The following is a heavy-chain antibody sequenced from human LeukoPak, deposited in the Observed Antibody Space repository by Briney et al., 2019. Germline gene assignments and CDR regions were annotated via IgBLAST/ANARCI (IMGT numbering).Heavy chain of an antibody. CDR3: ARTTSFTASGYDC. D-gene: IGHD6-25*01. CDR2: MNPYNGDR. Sequence: GASVKVSCKTSGYTFTTYHINWVRPATGQGLEWLGWMNPYNGDRGYAQKFQGRLCITSDTSISTAYKELSSLKSDDSAVYFCARTTSFTASGYDCWGRETLVTVSS. V-gene: IGHV1-8*03. J-gene: IGHJ4*02. CDR1: GYTFTTYH.